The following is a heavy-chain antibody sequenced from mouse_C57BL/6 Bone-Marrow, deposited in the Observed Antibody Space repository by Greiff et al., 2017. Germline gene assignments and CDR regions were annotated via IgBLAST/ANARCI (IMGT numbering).Heavy chain of an antibody. Sequence: EVHLVESGEGLVKPGGSLKLSCAASGFTFSSYAMSWVRQTPEKRLEWVAYISSGGDYIYYADTVKGRFTISRDNARNTLYLQMSRLKSEDTARYYCTRGGYPFAYWGQGTLVTVSA. CDR2: ISSGGDYI. D-gene: IGHD2-2*01. V-gene: IGHV5-9-1*02. J-gene: IGHJ3*01. CDR3: TRGGYPFAY. CDR1: GFTFSSYA.